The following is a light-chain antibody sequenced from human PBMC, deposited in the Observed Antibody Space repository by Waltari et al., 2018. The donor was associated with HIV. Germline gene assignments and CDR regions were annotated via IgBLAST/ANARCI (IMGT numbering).Light chain of an antibody. Sequence: NFMLTQPHSVSGSPGKTVTISCARITGSIASNFVQWYQQRPGSSPSTISYDDSQRPVGVSARFSGSVDTSSNSASLTIFGLKTEDEGDYYCHSFDSDVQMFGGGTKLTVL. J-gene: IGLJ3*02. CDR3: HSFDSDVQM. CDR1: TGSIASNF. CDR2: DDS. V-gene: IGLV6-57*01.